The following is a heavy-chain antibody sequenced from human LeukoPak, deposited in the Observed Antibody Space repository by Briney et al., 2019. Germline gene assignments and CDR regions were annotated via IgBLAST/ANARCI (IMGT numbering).Heavy chain of an antibody. CDR1: GFPFNVQT. D-gene: IGHD1-26*01. J-gene: IGHJ4*02. CDR3: ARGGATRGRFEN. Sequence: GGSLRLSCAASGFPFNVQTMSWVRQAPGKGLDWVASMRQDGSEIYYVDSVKGRFTISRDNPKNSLYLQMNSLRAGDTAVYYCARGGATRGRFENWGQGTLVTVSS. V-gene: IGHV3-7*01. CDR2: MRQDGSEI.